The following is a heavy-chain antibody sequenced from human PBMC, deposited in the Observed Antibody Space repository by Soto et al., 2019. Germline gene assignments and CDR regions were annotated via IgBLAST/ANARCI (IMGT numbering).Heavy chain of an antibody. Sequence: LSLTCTVSGGSISSYYWSWIRQPAGKGLEWIGRIYTSGSTNYNPSLKSRVTMSVDTSKNQFSLKLSSVTAADTAVYYCARDLNIAVAGVGFDPWGQGTLVTVSS. J-gene: IGHJ5*02. CDR3: ARDLNIAVAGVGFDP. V-gene: IGHV4-4*07. CDR2: IYTSGST. CDR1: GGSISSYY. D-gene: IGHD6-19*01.